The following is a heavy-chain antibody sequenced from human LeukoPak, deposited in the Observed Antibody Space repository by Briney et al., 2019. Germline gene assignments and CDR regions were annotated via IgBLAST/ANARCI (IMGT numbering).Heavy chain of an antibody. D-gene: IGHD2-2*01. CDR2: ISSSSSYT. V-gene: IGHV3-11*06. CDR3: ARDCSSTSCYGFDY. CDR1: GFTLSDYY. Sequence: PGGSLRLSCAASGFTLSDYYMSWIRQAPGKGLEWVSYISSSSSYTNYADSVKGRFTISRDNAKNSLYLQMNSLRAEDTAVYYCARDCSSTSCYGFDYWGQGTLVTVSS. J-gene: IGHJ4*02.